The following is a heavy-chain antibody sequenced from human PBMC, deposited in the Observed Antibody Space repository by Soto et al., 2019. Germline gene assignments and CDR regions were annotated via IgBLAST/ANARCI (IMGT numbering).Heavy chain of an antibody. J-gene: IGHJ6*03. CDR3: ARKGAAASYAHYYMDV. V-gene: IGHV4-61*05. Sequence: ETLALTCTVSGGCISGSEDYGAWIRQPPGKGLEWIGYVYYSGNTNYNPSLKSRVTISVDTSRNRFSLNLTSATAADTAVYYCARKGAAASYAHYYMDVWGRGTAVTVSS. CDR1: GGCISGSEDY. CDR2: VYYSGNT. D-gene: IGHD6-13*01.